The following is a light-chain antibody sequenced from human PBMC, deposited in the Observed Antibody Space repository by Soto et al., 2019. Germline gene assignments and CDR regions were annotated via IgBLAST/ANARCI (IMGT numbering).Light chain of an antibody. J-gene: IGKJ1*01. CDR2: LGS. CDR3: MQALQTPRT. CDR1: QSLLHSNGYNY. Sequence: DIVMTQSPLSLPVTPGEPASISCRSSQSLLHSNGYNYLDWYLQKPGQSPQLLIYLGSNRASGVPDRFSGSGSGTDFTLKISRLEAEDVGVYYCMQALQTPRTFGQGTQVEIK. V-gene: IGKV2-28*01.